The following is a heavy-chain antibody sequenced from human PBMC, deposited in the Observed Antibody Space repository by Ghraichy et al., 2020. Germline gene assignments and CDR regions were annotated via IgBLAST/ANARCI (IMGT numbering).Heavy chain of an antibody. V-gene: IGHV3-7*01. CDR3: AAERGICGGAYCHVGTAFDI. Sequence: GESLRLSCVASGFSFSNYYMTWVRQAPGKGLEWVANMEGDGSDKFYLDSVRGRFTITRDKPKNSLYLQMNSLRAEDTAVYFCAAERGICGGAYCHVGTAFDIWGQGTMVTVSS. CDR1: GFSFSNYY. CDR2: MEGDGSDK. D-gene: IGHD2-21*01. J-gene: IGHJ3*02.